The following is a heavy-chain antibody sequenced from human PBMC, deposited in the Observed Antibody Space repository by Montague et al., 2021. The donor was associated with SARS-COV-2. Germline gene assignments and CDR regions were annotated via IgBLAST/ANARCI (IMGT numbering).Heavy chain of an antibody. Sequence: SGTLSLTCTVSGGSISSSSYYWGWIRQPPGKGLEWIGSIYYSGSTYYNPSLKSRVTISVDTSKNQFSLKLSSVTAADTAVYYCARQEPIVVVVAAARGWFDPWGQGTLVTVSS. J-gene: IGHJ5*02. CDR2: IYYSGST. CDR3: ARQEPIVVVVAAARGWFDP. CDR1: GGSISSSSYY. D-gene: IGHD2-15*01. V-gene: IGHV4-39*01.